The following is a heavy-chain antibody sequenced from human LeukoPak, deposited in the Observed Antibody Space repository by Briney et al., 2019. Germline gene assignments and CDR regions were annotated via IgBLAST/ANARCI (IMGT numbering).Heavy chain of an antibody. J-gene: IGHJ4*02. CDR2: VSSSSSYI. D-gene: IGHD1-14*01. Sequence: GGSLRLSCAASGFTFSSYSMNWVRQAPGKGLEWVSSVSSSSSYIYYADSAKGRFTISRDNAKNSLYLQMNSLRAEDTAVYYCAREWGAGTADYWGQGTLVTVSS. V-gene: IGHV3-21*01. CDR3: AREWGAGTADY. CDR1: GFTFSSYS.